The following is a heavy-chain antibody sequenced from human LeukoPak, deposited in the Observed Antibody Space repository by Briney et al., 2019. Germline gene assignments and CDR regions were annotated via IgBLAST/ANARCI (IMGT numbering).Heavy chain of an antibody. CDR3: ARADYYYYYMDV. CDR2: IDYSGST. J-gene: IGHJ6*03. V-gene: IGHV4-30-2*01. CDR1: GGSINNGGYY. Sequence: SETLSLTCTVSGGSINNGGYYWSWIRQPPGKGPEWIGNIDYSGSTYYNPSLKSRVTISVDRSKNQFSLKLSSVTAADTAVYYCARADYYYYYMDVWGKGTTVTVSS.